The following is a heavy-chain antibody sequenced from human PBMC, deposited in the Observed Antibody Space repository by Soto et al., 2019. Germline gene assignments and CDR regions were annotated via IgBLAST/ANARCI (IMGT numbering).Heavy chain of an antibody. V-gene: IGHV1-2*04. CDR3: ARDSSRGSGYCTNGVCYKNDAFDI. Sequence: ASVKVSCKASGYTFTGYYMHWVRQAPGQGLEWMGWINPNSGGTNYAQKFQGWVTMTRGTSISTAYMELSRLRSDDTAVYYCARDSSRGSGYCTNGVCYKNDAFDIWGQGTMVTVSS. CDR1: GYTFTGYY. CDR2: INPNSGGT. J-gene: IGHJ3*02. D-gene: IGHD2-8*01.